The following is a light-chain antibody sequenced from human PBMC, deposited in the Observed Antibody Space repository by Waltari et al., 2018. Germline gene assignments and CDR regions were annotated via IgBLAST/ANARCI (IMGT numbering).Light chain of an antibody. V-gene: IGKV1-5*03. Sequence: DIQMTQSPSTVSASVGDRVTITCRTSQNIGPWLAWYQQKPGRAPNLLIYRASSLQSGVPSRFSGSGSGTEFTLTITSLQPDDIATYYCQQLNSYPWTFGQGTKVEIK. CDR3: QQLNSYPWT. CDR1: QNIGPW. J-gene: IGKJ1*01. CDR2: RAS.